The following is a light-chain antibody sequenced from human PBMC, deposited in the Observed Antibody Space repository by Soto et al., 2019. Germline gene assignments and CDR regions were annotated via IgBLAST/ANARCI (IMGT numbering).Light chain of an antibody. CDR3: QQYGNSLYT. V-gene: IGKV3-11*01. J-gene: IGKJ2*01. CDR2: DAS. CDR1: QSINTY. Sequence: ENVLTQSPATLSLSPGEGATLSCRASQSINTYLAWYQQKPGQAPRLLIYDASKRATGIPARFSGSGSGTNFTLTISSLEPEDFAVYYCQQYGNSLYTFGQGTKLEIK.